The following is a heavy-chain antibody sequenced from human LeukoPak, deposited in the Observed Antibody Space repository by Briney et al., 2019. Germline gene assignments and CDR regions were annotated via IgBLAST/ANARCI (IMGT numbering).Heavy chain of an antibody. D-gene: IGHD2-8*02. V-gene: IGHV3-48*01. J-gene: IGHJ5*01. CDR3: ARVAVSGPTGWFDS. CDR2: ISSTSSTI. Sequence: GGSLRLSCAASGFSFSTYSMNWVRQAPGKGLEWVSYISSTSSTIYYADSVKGRFTISRDNVDNVVYLQMNSLGAEDTAVYYCARVAVSGPTGWFDSWGQGTLVIVSS. CDR1: GFSFSTYS.